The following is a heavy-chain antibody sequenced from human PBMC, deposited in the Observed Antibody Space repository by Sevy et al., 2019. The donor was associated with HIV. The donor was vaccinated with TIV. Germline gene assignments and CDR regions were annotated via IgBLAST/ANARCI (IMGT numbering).Heavy chain of an antibody. CDR1: GDTFTRYY. CDR3: VRFSGGFPMSPVDP. D-gene: IGHD1-26*01. CDR2: INPGGGST. Sequence: ASVKVSCKASGDTFTRYYIHWVRQAPGQGLEWMGVINPGGGSTSHAEKFQGRLNMTRDTSTSTVYMDLSSLRSEDTALYYCVRFSGGFPMSPVDPWGQGTLVTVSS. V-gene: IGHV1-46*01. J-gene: IGHJ5*02.